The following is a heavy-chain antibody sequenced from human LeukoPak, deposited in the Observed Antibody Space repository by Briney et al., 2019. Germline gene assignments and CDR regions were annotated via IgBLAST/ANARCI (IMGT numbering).Heavy chain of an antibody. J-gene: IGHJ6*03. V-gene: IGHV4-61*02. CDR3: ARISSPSHYLYYYYMDV. Sequence: PSETLSLTCTVSGGSISSGGYYWSWIRQYPGEGLEWIGRNYTSGSTNYNPSLKSRVTISVDTSKNQFSLKLSSVTAADTAVYYCARISSPSHYLYYYYMDVWGKGTTVTVSS. D-gene: IGHD2-2*01. CDR1: GGSISSGGYY. CDR2: NYTSGST.